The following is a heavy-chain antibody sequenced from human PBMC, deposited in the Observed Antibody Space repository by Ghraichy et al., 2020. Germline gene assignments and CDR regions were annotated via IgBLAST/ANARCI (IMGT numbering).Heavy chain of an antibody. CDR3: VRGQPGIPAASYFDF. J-gene: IGHJ4*02. CDR1: GFTFGSYA. V-gene: IGHV3-48*02. CDR2: VSHTSNLI. Sequence: GGPLRLSCTASGFTFGSYAMNWVRQAPGQGLEWISYVSHTSNLIYYAASVEGRFTISRDNAKNSLYLQMNSLSHEDTAVYYCVRGQPGIPAASYFDFWGQGTLVTVSS. D-gene: IGHD2-2*01.